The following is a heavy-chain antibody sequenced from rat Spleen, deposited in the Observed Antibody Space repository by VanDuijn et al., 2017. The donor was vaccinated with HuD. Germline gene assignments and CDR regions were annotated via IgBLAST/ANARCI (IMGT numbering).Heavy chain of an antibody. Sequence: QVQLKESGPGLVQPSQTLSLTCTVSGLSLTSNSVSWVRQPPGKGLEWMGAIWSGGSTDYNSALKSRLRISRDTPKSQVFLKMNSLQTEDTAIYFCTRWREWYFDFWGPGTMVTVSS. V-gene: IGHV2-1*01. CDR3: TRWREWYFDF. D-gene: IGHD1-11*01. CDR2: IWSGGST. CDR1: GLSLTSNS. J-gene: IGHJ1*01.